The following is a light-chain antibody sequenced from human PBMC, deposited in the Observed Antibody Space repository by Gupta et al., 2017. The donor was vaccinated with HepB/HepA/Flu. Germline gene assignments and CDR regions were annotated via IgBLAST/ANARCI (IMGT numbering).Light chain of an antibody. Sequence: TQPAVGSFAPGETVPITCGGNYIGSKSVHWYQQKPGQAPELVVLDNSDRPSGIPERFSGSNSWNTATLTISRVEAGDEADYYCQVWHKDIDDLYVFGTGTKVTVL. J-gene: IGLJ1*01. CDR2: DNS. V-gene: IGLV3-21*02. CDR1: YIGSKS. CDR3: QVWHKDIDDLYV.